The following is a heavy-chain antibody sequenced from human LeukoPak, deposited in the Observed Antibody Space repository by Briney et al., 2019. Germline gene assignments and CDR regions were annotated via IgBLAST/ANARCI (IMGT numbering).Heavy chain of an antibody. Sequence: GGSLRLSCAASGFTLSSYAMSWVRQGPGKGLEWVSAISGSGGSTYYADSVKGRFTISRDNSKNTLYLQMNSLRAEDTAVYYCAKGVFGEFLTFDYWGQGTLVTVSS. J-gene: IGHJ4*02. D-gene: IGHD3-10*01. CDR1: GFTLSSYA. CDR2: ISGSGGST. V-gene: IGHV3-23*01. CDR3: AKGVFGEFLTFDY.